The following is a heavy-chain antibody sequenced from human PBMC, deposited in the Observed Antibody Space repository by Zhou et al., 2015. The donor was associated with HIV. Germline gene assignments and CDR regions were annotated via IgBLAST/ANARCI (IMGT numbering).Heavy chain of an antibody. V-gene: IGHV1-69*06. CDR2: IIPLFPTP. CDR1: GGTLSGSD. D-gene: IGHD1-1*01. J-gene: IGHJ1*01. CDR3: ARATTPQPSLSSFLT. Sequence: QVQLVQSGSEVKKPGSSVKVSCKASGGTLSGSDISWVRQAPGQGLEWMGGIIPLFPTPNYAETFQGRLTITADRSSGTAYMELTRLTSDDTAVYYCARATTPQPSLSSFLTWGQGTLISVSS.